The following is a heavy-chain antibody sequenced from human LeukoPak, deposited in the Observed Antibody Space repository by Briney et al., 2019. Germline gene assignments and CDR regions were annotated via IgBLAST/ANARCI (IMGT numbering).Heavy chain of an antibody. V-gene: IGHV4-59*01. D-gene: IGHD5-18*01. Sequence: PSQTLSLTCTVSGGSISSYYWSWIRQPPGKGLEWIGYIYYSGSTNYNPSLKSRVTISVDTSKNQFSLKLRSVTAADTAVYYCARDRSYGYRAFDIWGQGTMVTVSS. CDR1: GGSISSYY. CDR2: IYYSGST. J-gene: IGHJ3*02. CDR3: ARDRSYGYRAFDI.